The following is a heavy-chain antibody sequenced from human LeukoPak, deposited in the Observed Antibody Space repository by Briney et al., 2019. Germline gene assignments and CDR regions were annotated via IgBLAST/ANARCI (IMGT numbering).Heavy chain of an antibody. D-gene: IGHD6-13*01. CDR1: GGSTSSGAYY. Sequence: PSQTLSLTCTVSGGSTSSGAYYWTWIRQPAGRGLEWIGRIYTTGRTNYDPSLESRVTISADTSKNQFSLNLSSVTAADTAVYYCARVPTYEIAAARVGYAFDIWGQGTMVTVSS. J-gene: IGHJ3*02. V-gene: IGHV4-61*02. CDR2: IYTTGRT. CDR3: ARVPTYEIAAARVGYAFDI.